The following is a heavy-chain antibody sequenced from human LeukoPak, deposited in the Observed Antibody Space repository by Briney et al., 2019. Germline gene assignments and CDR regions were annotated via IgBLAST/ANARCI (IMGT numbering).Heavy chain of an antibody. J-gene: IGHJ3*02. V-gene: IGHV3-30-3*01. CDR2: ISYDGSNK. D-gene: IGHD5-24*01. Sequence: GRSLRLSCAAHGFTFSSYPMQWVRQAPGKGLEWVAVISYDGSNKYYADSVKGRFTISRDNSKNTLYLQMNSLRAEDTAVYYCARDSNYAFEIWGQGTMVTVSS. CDR3: ARDSNYAFEI. CDR1: GFTFSSYP.